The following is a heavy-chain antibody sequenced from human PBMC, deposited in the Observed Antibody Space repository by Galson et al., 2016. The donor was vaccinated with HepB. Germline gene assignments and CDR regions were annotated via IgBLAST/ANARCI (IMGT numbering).Heavy chain of an antibody. Sequence: SVKVSCKASGDTFSSYGAINWVRQAPGQGLEWMGGIIPIFGSAKYAQKFQPRVTVTADESTTTVYMELSSLKSDDTAVYYCARGRAAVGMTLPFFDYWGQGTLVTVSS. CDR2: IIPIFGSA. D-gene: IGHD6-13*01. J-gene: IGHJ4*02. CDR3: ARGRAAVGMTLPFFDY. V-gene: IGHV1-69*13. CDR1: GDTFSSYGA.